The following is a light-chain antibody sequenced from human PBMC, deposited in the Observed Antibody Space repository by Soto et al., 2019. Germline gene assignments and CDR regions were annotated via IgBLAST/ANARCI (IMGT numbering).Light chain of an antibody. Sequence: DIVMTQSPDSLAVSLGERATINCKSSQSVLYSSNNKNYLAWYQQKPGQPPKLLIYWAYTRESGVHDRFSGSGSGTDFTLTISSLQAEEVAVYYCKQYYSTPLTVGGGTKVDIK. J-gene: IGKJ4*01. CDR3: KQYYSTPLT. V-gene: IGKV4-1*01. CDR1: QSVLYSSNNKNY. CDR2: WAY.